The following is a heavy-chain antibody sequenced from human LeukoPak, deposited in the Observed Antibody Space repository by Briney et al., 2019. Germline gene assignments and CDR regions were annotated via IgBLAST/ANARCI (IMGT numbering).Heavy chain of an antibody. V-gene: IGHV3-33*06. CDR3: AKDSTAYMVYAIS. D-gene: IGHD2-8*01. J-gene: IGHJ5*02. CDR1: GFTFSSYG. Sequence: GGSLRLSCAASGFTFSSYGMHWVRQAPGKGLEWVAVIWYDGSNKYYADSVKGRFTISRDNSKNTLYLQMNSLRAEDTAVYYCAKDSTAYMVYAISWGQGTLVTVSS. CDR2: IWYDGSNK.